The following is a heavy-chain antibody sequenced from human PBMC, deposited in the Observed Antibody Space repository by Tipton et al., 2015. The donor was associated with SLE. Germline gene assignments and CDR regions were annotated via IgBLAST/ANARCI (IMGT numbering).Heavy chain of an antibody. J-gene: IGHJ4*02. CDR2: ISYDGSNK. Sequence: SLRLSCAASGFTFSSYAMHWVRQAPGKGLEWVAVISYDGSNKYYADSVKGRFTISRDNSKNTLYLQMNSLRAEDTAVYYCARRRGYSSSSPTFDYWGQGTLVTVSS. CDR1: GFTFSSYA. D-gene: IGHD6-6*01. V-gene: IGHV3-30-3*01. CDR3: ARRRGYSSSSPTFDY.